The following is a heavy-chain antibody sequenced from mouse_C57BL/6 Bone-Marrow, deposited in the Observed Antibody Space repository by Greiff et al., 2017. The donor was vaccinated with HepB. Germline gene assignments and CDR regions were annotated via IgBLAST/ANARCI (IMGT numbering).Heavy chain of an antibody. CDR1: GFTFSNYW. J-gene: IGHJ4*01. CDR2: IRLKSDNYAT. D-gene: IGHD2-3*01. Sequence: EVQVVESGGGLVQPGGSMKLSCVASGFTFSNYWMNWVRQSPEKGLEWVAQIRLKSDNYATHYAESVKGRFTISRDDSKSSVYLQMNNLRAEDTGIYYCTRESYDGYYGPYAMDYWGQGTSVTVSS. V-gene: IGHV6-3*01. CDR3: TRESYDGYYGPYAMDY.